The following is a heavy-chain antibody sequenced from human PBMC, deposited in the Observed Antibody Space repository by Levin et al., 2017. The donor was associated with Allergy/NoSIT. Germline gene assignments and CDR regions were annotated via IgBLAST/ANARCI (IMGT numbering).Heavy chain of an antibody. CDR3: AKPDGRNAFDI. V-gene: IGHV1-69*13. CDR2: ITPIFGTP. D-gene: IGHD5-24*01. CDR1: GGTFSSFA. J-gene: IGHJ3*02. Sequence: ASVKVSCKASGGTFSSFAINWVRQAPGQGLEWMGGITPIFGTPNYAQKFQGRVTITADESSGTASMEVSSLRSEDTALYYCAKPDGRNAFDIWGQGTMVTVSS.